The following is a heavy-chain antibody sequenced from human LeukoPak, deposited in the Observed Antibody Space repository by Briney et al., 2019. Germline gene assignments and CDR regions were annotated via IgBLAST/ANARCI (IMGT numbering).Heavy chain of an antibody. CDR1: GFTFSTYG. D-gene: IGHD6-19*01. J-gene: IGHJ4*02. CDR3: ARGSVAGNFFDY. Sequence: GGSLRLSCAASGFTFSTYGMHWVRQAPGKGLEWVTVIWHDGSHKDYADSVKGRFTISRDNSKNTLYLQMNSLRAEDTAVYYCARGSVAGNFFDYWGQGTLVTVSS. CDR2: IWHDGSHK. V-gene: IGHV3-33*01.